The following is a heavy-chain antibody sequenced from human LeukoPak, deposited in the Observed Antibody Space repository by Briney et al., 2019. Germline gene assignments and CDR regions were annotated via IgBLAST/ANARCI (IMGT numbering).Heavy chain of an antibody. V-gene: IGHV1-18*01. CDR3: AAWYYYDSSGDAFDI. J-gene: IGHJ3*02. CDR1: GYTFTSYG. D-gene: IGHD3-22*01. Sequence: ASVKVSCKASGYTFTSYGISWVRQAPGQGLEWMGWISAYNGNTNYAQKLQGRVTMTTDTSTSTAYMELRSLRSDDTAVYYCAAWYYYDSSGDAFDIWGQGTMVTVSS. CDR2: ISAYNGNT.